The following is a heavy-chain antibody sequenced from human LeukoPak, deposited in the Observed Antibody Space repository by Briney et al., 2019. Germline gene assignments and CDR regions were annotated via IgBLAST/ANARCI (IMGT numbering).Heavy chain of an antibody. Sequence: PGESLKISCKGSGYSFTSYWIGWVRQMPGKGLEWMGIIYPGDSDTRYSPSFQGQVTISADKSISTAYLQWSSLKASDTAMYYCARLDYDILTGYSYYFDYWGQGTLVTVSS. D-gene: IGHD3-9*01. J-gene: IGHJ4*02. V-gene: IGHV5-51*01. CDR3: ARLDYDILTGYSYYFDY. CDR2: IYPGDSDT. CDR1: GYSFTSYW.